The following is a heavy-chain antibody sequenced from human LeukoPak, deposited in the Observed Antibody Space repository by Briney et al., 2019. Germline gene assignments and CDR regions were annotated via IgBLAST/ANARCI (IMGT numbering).Heavy chain of an antibody. CDR3: ARGRGSWYGVYFDY. J-gene: IGHJ4*02. V-gene: IGHV3-64*01. CDR1: GFTFSRYS. D-gene: IGHD6-13*01. CDR2: ISSNGGST. Sequence: PGGSLRLSCAASGFTFSRYSMHWVRQAPGKGLEYVSAISSNGGSTYYANSVKGRFTISRDNSKNTLYLQMGSLRTEDTAVYYCARGRGSWYGVYFDYWGQGTLVTVSS.